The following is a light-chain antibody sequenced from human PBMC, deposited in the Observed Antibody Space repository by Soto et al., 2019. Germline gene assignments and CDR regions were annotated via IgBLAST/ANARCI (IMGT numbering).Light chain of an antibody. J-gene: IGLJ1*01. V-gene: IGLV2-14*01. CDR3: SSLTRRSTYV. Sequence: QSVLTQPASVSGSPGQSITISCTGTSSDVGAYNYVSWYQQHPGKAPRPVIYDVSNRPSGVSSRFSGSKSGNTASLTISGLQAEDEADYYCSSLTRRSTYVFGTGTKLTVL. CDR1: SSDVGAYNY. CDR2: DVS.